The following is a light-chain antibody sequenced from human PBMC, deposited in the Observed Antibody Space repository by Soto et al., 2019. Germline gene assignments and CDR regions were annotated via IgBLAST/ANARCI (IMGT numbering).Light chain of an antibody. J-gene: IGKJ5*01. CDR3: QQRSSWPQIT. Sequence: VLTQSPATLSLSPGERATLSCRASQSISRYLAWYQQKPGQAPRLLIHDASNRATGVPARFSGSGSGTDFTLTISSLEPEDFAVYYCQQRSSWPQITFGQGTRLDIK. V-gene: IGKV3-11*01. CDR2: DAS. CDR1: QSISRY.